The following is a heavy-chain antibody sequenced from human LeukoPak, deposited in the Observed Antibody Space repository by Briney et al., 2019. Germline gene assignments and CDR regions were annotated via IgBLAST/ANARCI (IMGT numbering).Heavy chain of an antibody. D-gene: IGHD5-18*01. V-gene: IGHV4-59*08. Sequence: NASETLSLTCTVSGGSISSYYWSWIRQPPGKGLEWIGYVYSSGSTNYNPSVKSRVTISVDTSKNQFSLKLNSVTAADTAVYYCARRVQLWFIDYWGQGTLVTVSS. J-gene: IGHJ4*02. CDR3: ARRVQLWFIDY. CDR1: GGSISSYY. CDR2: VYSSGST.